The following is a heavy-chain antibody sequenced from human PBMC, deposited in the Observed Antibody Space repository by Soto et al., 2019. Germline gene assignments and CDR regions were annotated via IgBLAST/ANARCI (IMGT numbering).Heavy chain of an antibody. V-gene: IGHV5-51*01. Sequence: GESLKISCKGSGYSFTSYWIGWVRQMPGKGLEWMGIIYPGDSDTRYSPSFQGQVTISADKSISTAYLQWSSLKASDTAMYYCARSLAYYYDSSGYYYWGQGTLVTVSS. D-gene: IGHD3-22*01. CDR1: GYSFTSYW. J-gene: IGHJ4*02. CDR2: IYPGDSDT. CDR3: ARSLAYYYDSSGYYY.